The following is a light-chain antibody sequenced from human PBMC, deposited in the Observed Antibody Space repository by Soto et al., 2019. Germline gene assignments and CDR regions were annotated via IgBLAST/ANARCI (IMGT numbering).Light chain of an antibody. Sequence: EIVLTQSPGTLSLSPGERATLSCRASQSVDNSNLAWYQQKLGRAPRLLISGASTRATGIPDRFSGSGSETDFTLTVARLEPEDFAVYYCQQRSNWPQAFGGGTKVDTK. CDR1: QSVDNSN. CDR3: QQRSNWPQA. J-gene: IGKJ4*01. V-gene: IGKV3D-20*02. CDR2: GAS.